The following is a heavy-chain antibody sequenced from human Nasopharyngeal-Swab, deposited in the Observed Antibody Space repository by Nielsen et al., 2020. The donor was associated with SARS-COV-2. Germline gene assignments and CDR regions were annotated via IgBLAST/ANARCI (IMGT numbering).Heavy chain of an antibody. CDR2: ISYDGSNK. J-gene: IGHJ4*02. CDR3: ARGYSGSYYSPFDY. Sequence: GESLKISCAASGFTFSSYAMHWVRQAPGKGLEWVAVISYDGSNKYYADSVKDRFTISRDNSKNTLYLQMNSLRAEDTAVYYCARGYSGSYYSPFDYWGQGTLVTVSS. V-gene: IGHV3-30-3*01. D-gene: IGHD1-26*01. CDR1: GFTFSSYA.